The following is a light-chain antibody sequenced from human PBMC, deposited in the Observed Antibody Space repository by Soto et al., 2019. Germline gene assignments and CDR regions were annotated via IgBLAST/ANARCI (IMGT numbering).Light chain of an antibody. CDR3: QQRYTWPPIT. Sequence: EIVLTQSPATLSLSPGERATLSCRASRGVRSYLAWYQQKPGQAPRLLIYDASNRAAGIPARLSGSGSETDFTLTSSNLEPEDFGVYYWQQRYTWPPITFGQGTRLEIK. CDR2: DAS. V-gene: IGKV3-11*01. J-gene: IGKJ5*01. CDR1: RGVRSY.